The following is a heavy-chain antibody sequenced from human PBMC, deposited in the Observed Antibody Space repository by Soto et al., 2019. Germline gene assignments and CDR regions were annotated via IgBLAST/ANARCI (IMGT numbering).Heavy chain of an antibody. CDR2: IIPIFGTA. D-gene: IGHD2-15*01. V-gene: IGHV1-69*13. J-gene: IGHJ4*02. Sequence: SVKVSCKASGGTFSSYAISWVRQAPGQGLEWMGGIIPIFGTANYAQKFQGRVTITADESTSTAYMELSSLRSDDTAVYYCARSVVVVAASDYWGQGTLVTVSS. CDR3: ARSVVVVAASDY. CDR1: GGTFSSYA.